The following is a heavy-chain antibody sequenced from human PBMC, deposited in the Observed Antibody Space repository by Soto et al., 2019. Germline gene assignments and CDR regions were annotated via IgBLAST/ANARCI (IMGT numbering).Heavy chain of an antibody. Sequence: EVQLLESGGGLVRPGGSLRLYCAASGFTFYNYAMNWVRQAPGKGLEWVSTISGGGDGTYYADSVKGRFTISRDNSRNTVYLQMISLRAEDTAVYYCAKKGLGSLATYCTTGDCHYAFDVWGQGTLVTVSS. J-gene: IGHJ3*01. D-gene: IGHD2-8*01. CDR2: ISGGGDGT. V-gene: IGHV3-23*01. CDR1: GFTFYNYA. CDR3: AKKGLGSLATYCTTGDCHYAFDV.